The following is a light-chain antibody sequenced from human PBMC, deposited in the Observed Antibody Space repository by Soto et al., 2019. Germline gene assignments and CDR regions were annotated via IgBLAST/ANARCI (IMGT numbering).Light chain of an antibody. V-gene: IGKV2-30*02. CDR1: QSLIHSDGSTY. CDR2: EVS. CDR3: MQGTHWPWT. Sequence: DVVMTQSPLSLPVTLGQPASISCRSSQSLIHSDGSTYLSWFQQRPGRSPRRLIYEVSDRDSGVPDRFSGSGSGTDFTLKISRVEAEDFGVYYCMQGTHWPWTFGQGTEVELK. J-gene: IGKJ1*01.